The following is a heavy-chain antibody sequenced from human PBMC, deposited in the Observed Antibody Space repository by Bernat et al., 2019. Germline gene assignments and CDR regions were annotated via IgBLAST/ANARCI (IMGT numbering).Heavy chain of an antibody. D-gene: IGHD2-15*01. Sequence: RLSCAASGFTFSDYYMSWIRQAPWKGLEWVSYISSSGSTIYYADSVKGRFTISRENAKDSLYLQMNRLRAEDTAVYYCAIEGSEDKMSAGDFDIGGQGT. CDR3: AIEGSEDKMSAGDFDI. J-gene: IGHJ3*02. V-gene: IGHV3-11*01. CDR1: GFTFSDYY. CDR2: ISSSGSTI.